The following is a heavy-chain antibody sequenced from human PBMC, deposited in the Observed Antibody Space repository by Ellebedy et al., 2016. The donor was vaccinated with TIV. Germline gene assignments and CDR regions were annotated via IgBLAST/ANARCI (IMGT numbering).Heavy chain of an antibody. CDR2: ISYDGSNK. D-gene: IGHD3-9*01. CDR3: ARDYHYDILTGLTGY. CDR1: GFTFSSYA. J-gene: IGHJ4*02. V-gene: IGHV3-30*04. Sequence: GESLKIPXAASGFTFSSYAMHWVRQAPGKGLEWVAVISYDGSNKYYADSVKGRFTISRDNSKNTLYLQMNSLRAEDTAVYYCARDYHYDILTGLTGYWGQGTLVTVSS.